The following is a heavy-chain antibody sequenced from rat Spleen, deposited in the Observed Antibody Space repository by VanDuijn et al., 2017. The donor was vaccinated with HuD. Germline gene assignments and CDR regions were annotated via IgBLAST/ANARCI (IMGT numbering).Heavy chain of an antibody. V-gene: IGHV3-1*01. CDR2: ISYSGST. D-gene: IGHD1-10*01. J-gene: IGHJ2*01. CDR3: ARRTGQVYNNYFDY. CDR1: GDSISSNF. Sequence: EVQLQESGPGLVKPSQSLSLTCSVTGDSISSNFWGWIRKFPGNKMEWMGYISYSGSTDYNPSLKSRISITRATSKNQFFLQLNSVTTEDTATYYCARRTGQVYNNYFDYWGQGVMVTVSS.